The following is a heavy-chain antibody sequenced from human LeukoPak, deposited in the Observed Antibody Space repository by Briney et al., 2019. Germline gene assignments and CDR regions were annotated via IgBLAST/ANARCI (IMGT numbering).Heavy chain of an antibody. D-gene: IGHD2-15*01. CDR3: AKTWSGTFHI. CDR2: IYAYGST. CDR1: GGSMSTYY. J-gene: IGHJ3*02. Sequence: SETLSLTCSVSGGSMSTYYWSWIRQPAGKGLEWIGRIYAYGSTNYNPSLKSRVTMSVDTSKNQFSLSLTSVTAADTAIYYCAKTWSGTFHIWAQGTMVTVSS. V-gene: IGHV4-4*07.